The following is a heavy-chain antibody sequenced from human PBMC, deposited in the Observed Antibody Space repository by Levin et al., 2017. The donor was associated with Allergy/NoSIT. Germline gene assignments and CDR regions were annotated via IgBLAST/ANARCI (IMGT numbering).Heavy chain of an antibody. CDR1: GFTFSDHY. CDR2: TRNKANSYTT. D-gene: IGHD6-19*01. Sequence: GGSLRLSCAASGFTFSDHYMDWVRQAPGKGLEWVGRTRNKANSYTTEYAASVKGRFTVSRDDSKNSLYLQMNSLNTEDTAVYYCTRTTSGRRDYYFDYWGQGTLVTVSS. CDR3: TRTTSGRRDYYFDY. J-gene: IGHJ4*02. V-gene: IGHV3-72*01.